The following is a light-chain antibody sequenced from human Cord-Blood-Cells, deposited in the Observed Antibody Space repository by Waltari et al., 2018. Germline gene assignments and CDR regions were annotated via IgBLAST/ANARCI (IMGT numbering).Light chain of an antibody. V-gene: IGLV2-14*01. CDR2: DVS. CDR1: SSDVGRYNS. CDR3: SSYTSSSTV. Sequence: QSALTQPASVSGSPGQSITISCPGTSSDVGRYNSVSWYQQHPGKAPKLMISDVSNRPSGVSNRFSGSKSGNTASLTISGLQAEDEADYYCSSYTSSSTVFGGGTKLTVL. J-gene: IGLJ3*02.